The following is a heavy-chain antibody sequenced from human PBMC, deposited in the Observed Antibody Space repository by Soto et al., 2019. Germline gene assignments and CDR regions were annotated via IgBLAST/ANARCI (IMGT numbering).Heavy chain of an antibody. CDR1: GYSFTSYW. J-gene: IGHJ6*02. D-gene: IGHD2-15*01. CDR3: ARKDGSNYYYYGMDV. CDR2: IYPGDSDT. V-gene: IGHV5-51*01. Sequence: GESLKISCKGSGYSFTSYWIGCVRQMPGKGLEWMGIIYPGDSDTRYSPSFQGQVTISADKSISTAYLQWSSLKASDTAMYYCARKDGSNYYYYGMDVWGQGTTVTVSS.